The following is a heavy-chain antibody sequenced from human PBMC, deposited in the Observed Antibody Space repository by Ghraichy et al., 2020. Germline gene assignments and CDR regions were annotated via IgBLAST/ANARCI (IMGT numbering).Heavy chain of an antibody. CDR2: ITDNGGTT. V-gene: IGHV3-23*01. CDR1: GFTLRTYA. D-gene: IGHD3/OR15-3a*01. Sequence: GESLNISCAASGFTLRTYAMSWVRQAPGKGLEWVSAITDNGGTTYDAESVKGRFTISRDNSKNTLFLQMNSLRGEDTAVYYCAKFARDWPNEYLQHWGQGALVTVSS. J-gene: IGHJ1*01. CDR3: AKFARDWPNEYLQH.